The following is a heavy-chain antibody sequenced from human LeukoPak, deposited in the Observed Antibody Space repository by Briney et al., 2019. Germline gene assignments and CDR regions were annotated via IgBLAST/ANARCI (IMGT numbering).Heavy chain of an antibody. CDR2: ISSSGSTI. CDR1: GFTFSSYE. Sequence: GGSLRLSCAASGFTFSSYEMNWVRQAPGKGLEWVSYISSSGSTIYYADSVKGRFTISRDNAKNSLYLQMNSLRAEDTAVYYCARDLYSSSWVDAFDIWGQGTMVTVSS. J-gene: IGHJ3*02. V-gene: IGHV3-48*03. CDR3: ARDLYSSSWVDAFDI. D-gene: IGHD6-13*01.